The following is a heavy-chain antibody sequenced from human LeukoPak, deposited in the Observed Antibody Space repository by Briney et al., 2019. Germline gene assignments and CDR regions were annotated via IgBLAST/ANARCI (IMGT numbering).Heavy chain of an antibody. CDR2: IRYDGSNK. D-gene: IGHD3-10*01. V-gene: IGHV3-30*02. CDR3: ARDGYGSGSRAYLMDV. Sequence: PGGSLRLSCAASGFSFSRCGIHWVRQAPGKGLEWVAFIRYDGSNKYYSDSVKGRFTISRDNSKNTVYLQMNSLRAEDTAVYYCARDGYGSGSRAYLMDVWGQGTTVTVSS. CDR1: GFSFSRCG. J-gene: IGHJ6*02.